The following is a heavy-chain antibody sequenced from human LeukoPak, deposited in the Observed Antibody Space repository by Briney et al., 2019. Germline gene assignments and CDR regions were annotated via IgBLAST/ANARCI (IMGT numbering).Heavy chain of an antibody. CDR1: GYTFTSYD. CDR3: TRHRGGLEPFDY. V-gene: IGHV1-8*01. Sequence: ASVKVSCKASGYTFTSYDINWVRQATGQGLEWMGWMNPNSGNTGYAQKFQGRVTMTRNTSISTAYMELSRLRSDDTAVYYCTRHRGGLEPFDYWGQGTLVTVSS. CDR2: MNPNSGNT. J-gene: IGHJ4*02. D-gene: IGHD3/OR15-3a*01.